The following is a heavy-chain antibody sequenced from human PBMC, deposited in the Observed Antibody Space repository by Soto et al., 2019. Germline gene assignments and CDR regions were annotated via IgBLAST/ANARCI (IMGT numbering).Heavy chain of an antibody. CDR3: ARAGGGRIAAAGPSFDD. CDR1: GYTFTSYY. V-gene: IGHV1-46*03. Sequence: ASVKVSCKASGYTFTSYYMHWVRQAPGQGLEWMGIINPSGGSTSYAQKFQGRVTMTRDTSTSTVYMELSSLRSEDTAVYCCARAGGGRIAAAGPSFDDWGQGTLVTVSS. J-gene: IGHJ4*02. D-gene: IGHD6-13*01. CDR2: INPSGGST.